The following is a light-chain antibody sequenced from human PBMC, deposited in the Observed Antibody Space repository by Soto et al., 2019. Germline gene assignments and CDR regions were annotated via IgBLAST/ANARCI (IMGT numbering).Light chain of an antibody. CDR3: QQYNNWPLS. CDR1: QTVNNN. CDR2: STF. V-gene: IGKV3-15*01. J-gene: IGKJ4*01. Sequence: EIVMTQSPATLSVSPGERANLSCRASQTVNNNLAWYQQKVGQAPRLLIYSTFNRATGVPARFSGSGSGTDFTLTISSLQSEDFAFYYCQQYNNWPLSFGGGTKVEIK.